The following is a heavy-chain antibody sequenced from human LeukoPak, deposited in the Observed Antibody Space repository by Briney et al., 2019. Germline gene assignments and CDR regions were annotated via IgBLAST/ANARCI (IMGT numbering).Heavy chain of an antibody. CDR2: INPNSGGT. D-gene: IGHD3-10*01. CDR3: ARVTMVRGVIGD. V-gene: IGHV1-2*02. Sequence: GASVKVSCKASGYTFTGYYMHWVRQAPGQGLEWMGWINPNSGGTNYAQKFQGSVTMTRDTSISTAYMEPSRLRSADTAVYYCARVTMVRGVIGDWGQGTLVTVSS. J-gene: IGHJ4*02. CDR1: GYTFTGYY.